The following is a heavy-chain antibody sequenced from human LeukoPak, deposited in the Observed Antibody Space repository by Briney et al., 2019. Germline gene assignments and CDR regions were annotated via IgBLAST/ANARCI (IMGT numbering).Heavy chain of an antibody. CDR2: IYSGGTT. D-gene: IGHD1-26*01. CDR3: ARDFGIVGAGHGWFDP. Sequence: PGGSLRLSCAASGFNVSSNYISWIRQAPGKGLEWVALIYSGGTTNYGDSVKGRFTISRDNSKNTLYLQMDSLGAEDTAVYYCARDFGIVGAGHGWFDPWGQGTLVTVSS. V-gene: IGHV3-53*01. J-gene: IGHJ5*02. CDR1: GFNVSSNY.